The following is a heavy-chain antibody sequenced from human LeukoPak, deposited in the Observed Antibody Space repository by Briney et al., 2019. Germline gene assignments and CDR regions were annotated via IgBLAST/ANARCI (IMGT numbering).Heavy chain of an antibody. CDR3: AIRGTGDLLGAFDI. Sequence: GASVKVSCKASGGTFSSYAISWVRQAPGQGLEWMGGIIPIFGTANYAQKFQGRVTITADESTSTAYMELSSLRSEDTAVYYCAIRGTGDLLGAFDIWGQGTMVTVSS. CDR1: GGTFSSYA. J-gene: IGHJ3*02. CDR2: IIPIFGTA. V-gene: IGHV1-69*13. D-gene: IGHD7-27*01.